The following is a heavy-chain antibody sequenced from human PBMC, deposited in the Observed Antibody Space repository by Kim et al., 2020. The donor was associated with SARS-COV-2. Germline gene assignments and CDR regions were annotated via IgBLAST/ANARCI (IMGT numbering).Heavy chain of an antibody. J-gene: IGHJ6*02. CDR2: IYTSGST. Sequence: SETLSLTCTVSGGSISSYYWSWIRQPAGKGLEWIGRIYTSGSTNYNPSLKSRVTMSVDTSKNQFSLQLSSVTAADTAVYYCARECITGLAYYYYYGMDVWGQGTTVTVFS. CDR3: ARECITGLAYYYYYGMDV. CDR1: GGSISSYY. V-gene: IGHV4-4*07. D-gene: IGHD1-20*01.